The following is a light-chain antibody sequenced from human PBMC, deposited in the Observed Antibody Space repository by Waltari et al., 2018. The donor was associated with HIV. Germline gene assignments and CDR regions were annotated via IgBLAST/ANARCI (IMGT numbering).Light chain of an antibody. CDR3: AAWDTSLGVWV. V-gene: IGLV10-54*01. J-gene: IGLJ3*02. CDR1: SNNVGNQG. CDR2: RIH. Sequence: QAGLTQPPSVSKGLGQTATLTCTGNSNNVGNQGAAWLQQHQGHPPNLVSSRIHNRPSGISDRLSASRSGNTASLTVTGLQPEDEADYYCAAWDTSLGVWVFGGGTRLTVL.